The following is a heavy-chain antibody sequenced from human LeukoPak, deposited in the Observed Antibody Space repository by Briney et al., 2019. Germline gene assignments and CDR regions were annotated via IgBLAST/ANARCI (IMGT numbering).Heavy chain of an antibody. D-gene: IGHD4-23*01. CDR2: IYYSGST. CDR3: ARDGGGNRNFDY. Sequence: SETLSLTCTVSGGSISTYYWSWIRQPPGKGLEWIGYIYYSGSTNYNPSLKSRVTISVDTSKNQFSLKLSSVTAADTAVYYCARDGGGNRNFDYWGQGTLVTVSS. CDR1: GGSISTYY. V-gene: IGHV4-59*12. J-gene: IGHJ4*02.